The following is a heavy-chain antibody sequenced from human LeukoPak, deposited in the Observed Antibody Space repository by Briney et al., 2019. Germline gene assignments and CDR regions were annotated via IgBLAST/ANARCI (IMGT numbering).Heavy chain of an antibody. CDR2: ISGSGGST. Sequence: PGGSLRLSCAASGFTFSSYAMSWVRQAPGKGLEWVSAISGSGGSTYYADSVKGRFTISRDNSKNTLYLQMNSLRAEDTAVYYCAYDSGYPVSRSFDYWGQGTLVTVSS. V-gene: IGHV3-23*01. CDR3: AYDSGYPVSRSFDY. J-gene: IGHJ4*02. CDR1: GFTFSSYA. D-gene: IGHD5-12*01.